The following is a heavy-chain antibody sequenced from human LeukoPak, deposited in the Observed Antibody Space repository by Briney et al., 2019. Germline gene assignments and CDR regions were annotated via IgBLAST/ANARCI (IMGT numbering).Heavy chain of an antibody. J-gene: IGHJ3*02. V-gene: IGHV3-53*01. Sequence: PGGSLRLSCAPSGFTVSSYSMSWVRQAPGKGLEWVSVIHSGGSSYYADSVKGRFTFSRDNSKNTLFLQMNTLRADDTAVYHCARHRDYGFEIWGQGTMVIVSS. CDR3: ARHRDYGFEI. CDR1: GFTVSSYS. CDR2: IHSGGSS.